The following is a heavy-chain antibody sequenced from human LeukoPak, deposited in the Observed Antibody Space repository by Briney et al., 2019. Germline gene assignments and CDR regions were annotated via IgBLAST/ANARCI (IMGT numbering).Heavy chain of an antibody. V-gene: IGHV1-18*01. CDR3: ARDSYSGGYLTYYYYYMDV. J-gene: IGHJ6*03. CDR2: ISAYNGNT. CDR1: GYTFTSYG. D-gene: IGHD1-26*01. Sequence: ASVKVSCKASGYTFTSYGISWVRQAPGQGLEWMGWISAYNGNTNYAQKLQGRVTMTTDTSTSTAYMELRSLRSDDTAVYYCARDSYSGGYLTYYYYYMDVWGKGTTVTVSS.